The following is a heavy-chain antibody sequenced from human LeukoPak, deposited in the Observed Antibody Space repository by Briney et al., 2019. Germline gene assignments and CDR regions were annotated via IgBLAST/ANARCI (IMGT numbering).Heavy chain of an antibody. Sequence: ASVKVSFKASGYTFTDYYIHWVRQAPGQGLGWMGWINPRSSGTNSAQRFRGRVTMTRDTSIETAYMEMRRLTSDDTAVYYCARGATAQYFDHWGQGTLVTVSS. CDR3: ARGATAQYFDH. CDR2: INPRSSGT. J-gene: IGHJ5*02. CDR1: GYTFTDYY. D-gene: IGHD5-12*01. V-gene: IGHV1-2*02.